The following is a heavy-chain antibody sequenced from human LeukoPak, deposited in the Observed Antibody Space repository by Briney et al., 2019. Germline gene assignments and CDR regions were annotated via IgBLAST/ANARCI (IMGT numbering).Heavy chain of an antibody. D-gene: IGHD3-22*01. CDR1: GDSVSSNSAA. Sequence: SQTLSLTCAISGDSVSSNSAAWNWIRQSPSRGLEWLGRTYYRSKWYNDYAVSVKSRITINPDTSKSQFSLQLNSVTPEDTAVYYCTRQAPYYYDSSGYPTYYFDYWGQGTLVTVSS. V-gene: IGHV6-1*01. J-gene: IGHJ4*02. CDR2: TYYRSKWYN. CDR3: TRQAPYYYDSSGYPTYYFDY.